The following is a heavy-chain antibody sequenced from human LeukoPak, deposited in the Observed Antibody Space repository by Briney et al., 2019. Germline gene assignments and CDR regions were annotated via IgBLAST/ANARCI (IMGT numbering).Heavy chain of an antibody. CDR1: GGTFSSYA. CDR2: IIPIFGTA. J-gene: IGHJ6*03. CDR3: AREQGSSSGQFGYYYYMDV. Sequence: ASVKVSCKASGGTFSSYAISWVRLAPGQGLEWMGGIIPIFGTANYAQKFQGRVTITTDESTSTAYMELSSLRSEDTAVYYCAREQGSSSGQFGYYYYMDVWGKGTTVTVSS. V-gene: IGHV1-69*05. D-gene: IGHD6-6*01.